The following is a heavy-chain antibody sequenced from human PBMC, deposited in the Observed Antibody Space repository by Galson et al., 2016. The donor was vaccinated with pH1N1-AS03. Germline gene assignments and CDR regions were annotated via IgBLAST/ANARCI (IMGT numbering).Heavy chain of an antibody. Sequence: QSGAEVKKPGESLKISCKGSGHTFANYWIGWVRQMPGKGLEWMGTIYPGDSDTRYSPSFQGQDTISADKSISTAYLQWSSLKASDTAMYYCARLTLSSGWPCDYWGQGTLVTVSS. CDR3: ARLTLSSGWPCDY. J-gene: IGHJ4*01. CDR2: IYPGDSDT. V-gene: IGHV5-51*01. CDR1: GHTFANYW. D-gene: IGHD6-19*01.